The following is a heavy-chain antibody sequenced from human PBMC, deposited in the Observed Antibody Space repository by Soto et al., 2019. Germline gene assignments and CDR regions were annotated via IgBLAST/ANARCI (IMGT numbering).Heavy chain of an antibody. J-gene: IGHJ3*02. D-gene: IGHD3-22*01. CDR3: AKDAENYYYDSSGYDAFDI. Sequence: PGGSLRLSCAASGFTFSSYAMSWVRQAPGKGLEWVSAISGSGGSTYYADSVKGRFTISRDNSKNTLYLQMNSLRAEDTAVYYCAKDAENYYYDSSGYDAFDIWGQGIMVTVSS. CDR1: GFTFSSYA. V-gene: IGHV3-23*01. CDR2: ISGSGGST.